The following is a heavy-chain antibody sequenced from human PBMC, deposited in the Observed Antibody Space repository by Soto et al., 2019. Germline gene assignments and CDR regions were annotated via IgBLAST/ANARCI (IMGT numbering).Heavy chain of an antibody. D-gene: IGHD6-6*01. CDR3: ARALGRGSSSYFDS. J-gene: IGHJ4*02. V-gene: IGHV2-5*02. CDR2: IYWDDDK. CDR1: GSSLSSSGVG. Sequence: QITLKESGPPLVKPTQTLTLTCTFSGSSLSSSGVGVGWIRQPPGKALEWLALIYWDDDKRYSPSLKSRLTLPQDPSKSPAVLTMAPPAPVDTATYYCARALGRGSSSYFDSWGQGTRVTVSS.